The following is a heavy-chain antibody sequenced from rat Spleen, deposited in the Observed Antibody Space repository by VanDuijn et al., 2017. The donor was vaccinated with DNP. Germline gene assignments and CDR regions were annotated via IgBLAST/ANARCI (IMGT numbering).Heavy chain of an antibody. CDR3: TTDFERGY. V-gene: IGHV5S10*01. D-gene: IGHD1-11*01. CDR1: GCTFSNYY. CDR2: IIYDGSST. J-gene: IGHJ2*01. Sequence: EVQLVESGGGLVQPGRSLKRSCAASGCTFSNYYMAWVRQAPQKGLEWVVTIIYDGSSTYYRDAVRGRFTISRGYARSTLYLQMDSLRSEDTATYYCTTDFERGYWGQGVMVTVSS.